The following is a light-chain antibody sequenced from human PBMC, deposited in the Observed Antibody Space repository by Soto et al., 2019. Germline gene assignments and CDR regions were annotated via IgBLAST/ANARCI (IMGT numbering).Light chain of an antibody. CDR1: QDISNY. Sequence: DIQMTQSPSSLSASVGDRVTITCQASQDISNYLNWYQQKPGKAPKLLIYDASNLETGVPSRFSGSGSGTYFTFNSSSLQPEDISTYYCQQYDNPSLTFGGGTKVEIK. CDR2: DAS. J-gene: IGKJ4*01. V-gene: IGKV1-33*01. CDR3: QQYDNPSLT.